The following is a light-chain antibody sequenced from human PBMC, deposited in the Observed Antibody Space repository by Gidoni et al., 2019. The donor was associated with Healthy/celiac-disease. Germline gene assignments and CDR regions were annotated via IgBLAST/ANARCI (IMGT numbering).Light chain of an antibody. CDR2: LGS. V-gene: IGKV2-28*01. Sequence: DIVMTQSPLSLTVTPGEPASISCRSSQSLLHSNGYNYLDWYLQKPGQSPQLLIYLGSNRASGVPDRFSGSGSGTDFTLKISRVEAEDVGVYYCMQALQTLGTFGQGTKVEIK. J-gene: IGKJ1*01. CDR1: QSLLHSNGYNY. CDR3: MQALQTLGT.